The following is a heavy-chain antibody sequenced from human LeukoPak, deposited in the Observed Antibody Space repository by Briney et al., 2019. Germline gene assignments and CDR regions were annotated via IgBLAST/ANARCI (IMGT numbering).Heavy chain of an antibody. CDR1: GFTFSSYA. Sequence: PGRSLRLSCAASGFTFSSYAMHWVRQAPGKGLEWVAVISYDGSNKYYADSVKGRFTISRDNSKNTLYLQMNSLRAEDTAVYYCARSLSARRLVPWGQGTLVTVSS. V-gene: IGHV3-30*04. J-gene: IGHJ5*02. CDR3: ARSLSARRLVP. D-gene: IGHD6-19*01. CDR2: ISYDGSNK.